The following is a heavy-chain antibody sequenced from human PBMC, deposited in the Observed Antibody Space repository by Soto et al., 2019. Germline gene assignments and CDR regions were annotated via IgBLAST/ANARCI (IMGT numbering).Heavy chain of an antibody. CDR1: GGSISSYY. J-gene: IGHJ6*02. CDR3: ARARKETTVRGIDYYYYYGMDV. Sequence: SETLSLTCTVSGGSISSYYWSWIRQPQGKGLEWIGYIYYSGSTNYNPSLKSRVTISVDTSKNQFSLKLSSVTAADTAVYYCARARKETTVRGIDYYYYYGMDVWGQGTTVTVSS. D-gene: IGHD4-4*01. CDR2: IYYSGST. V-gene: IGHV4-59*01.